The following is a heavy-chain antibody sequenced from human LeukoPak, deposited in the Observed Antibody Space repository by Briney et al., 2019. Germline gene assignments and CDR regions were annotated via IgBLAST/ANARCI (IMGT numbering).Heavy chain of an antibody. CDR3: AKDHGYSSGWYFDY. V-gene: IGHV3-23*01. D-gene: IGHD6-19*01. CDR2: ISGSGGST. J-gene: IGHJ4*02. CDR1: GFTFSSYG. Sequence: GGSLRLSCAASGFTFSSYGMSWVRQAPGKGLEWVSAISGSGGSTYYADSVKGRFTISRDNSKNTLYLQMNSLRAEDTAVYYCAKDHGYSSGWYFDYWGQGTLVTVSS.